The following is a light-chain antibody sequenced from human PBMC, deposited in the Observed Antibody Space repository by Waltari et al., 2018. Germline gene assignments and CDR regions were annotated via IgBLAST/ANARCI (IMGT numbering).Light chain of an antibody. CDR3: QQQYSFPLT. CDR2: WAS. J-gene: IGKJ4*01. CDR1: PSVLYSSNNKNY. Sequence: DIVMTQSPDSLAVSLGERATINCKSSPSVLYSSNNKNYLTWYQQKPGQHPKLLIYWASVRGSGVPDRFSGSESGTDFTLTISNLQAEDVAVYYCQQQYSFPLTFGGGTKVEIK. V-gene: IGKV4-1*01.